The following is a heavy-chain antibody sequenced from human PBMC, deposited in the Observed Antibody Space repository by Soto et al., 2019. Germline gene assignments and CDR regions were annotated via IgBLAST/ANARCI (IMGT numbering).Heavy chain of an antibody. CDR1: GFTFSNYI. Sequence: EVQLLESGGGLVKPGGSLRLSCAASGFTFSNYIMNWVRQPPGQGLEWVASISGSSTYVYYADSLKGRIAISRDNAKNSLSLELNTLRGEDTAVYYGSRGGGYYYGSGTDAFDVWGQGTLVTVSS. J-gene: IGHJ3*01. V-gene: IGHV3-21*01. CDR2: ISGSSTYV. CDR3: SRGGGYYYGSGTDAFDV. D-gene: IGHD3-10*01.